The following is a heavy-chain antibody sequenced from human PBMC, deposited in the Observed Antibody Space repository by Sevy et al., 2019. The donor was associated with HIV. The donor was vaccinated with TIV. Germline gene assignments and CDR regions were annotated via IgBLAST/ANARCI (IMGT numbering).Heavy chain of an antibody. CDR3: ARVFGGSXWLKDSIDY. Sequence: GGSLRLSCAASGFTFSDYYMSWIRQAPGKGLEWVSYISSSGSTIYYADSVKDRFTISRDNAKNSLYLQMNSLRAEDTAVYYCARVFGGSXWLKDSIDYWGXGTLVTVSS. J-gene: IGHJ4*02. CDR1: GFTFSDYY. CDR2: ISSSGSTI. D-gene: IGHD2-15*01. V-gene: IGHV3-11*01.